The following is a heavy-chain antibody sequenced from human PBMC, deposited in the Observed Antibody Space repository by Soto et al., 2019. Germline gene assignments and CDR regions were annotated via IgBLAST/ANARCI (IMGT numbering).Heavy chain of an antibody. J-gene: IGHJ4*02. CDR1: GGSISSYY. CDR3: VRDFGDLHDFWSGSDY. Sequence: SETLSLTCTVSGGSISSYYWSWIRQPPGKGLEWIGYIYYSGSTHSTPSLKTRLTVSVDTSKNHFSLDLNAVTAADTAVYYCVRDFGDLHDFWSGSDYWGQGIPVTAPQ. V-gene: IGHV4-59*12. CDR2: IYYSGST. D-gene: IGHD3-3*01.